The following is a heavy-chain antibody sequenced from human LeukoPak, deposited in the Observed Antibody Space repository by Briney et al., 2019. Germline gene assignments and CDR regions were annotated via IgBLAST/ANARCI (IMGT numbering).Heavy chain of an antibody. CDR1: GYSFTSYW. D-gene: IGHD6-13*01. J-gene: IGHJ4*02. V-gene: IGHV5-10-1*01. CDR2: IDPSDSYT. Sequence: GESLQISCKGSGYSFTSYWISWVRQMPGKGLEWMGRIDPSDSYTNYSPSFQGHVTISADKSISTAYLQWSSLEASDTAMYYCVSSTIAAALDYWGQGTLVTVSS. CDR3: VSSTIAAALDY.